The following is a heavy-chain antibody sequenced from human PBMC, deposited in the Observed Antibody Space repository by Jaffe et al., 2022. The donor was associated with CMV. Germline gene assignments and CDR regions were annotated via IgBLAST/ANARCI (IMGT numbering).Heavy chain of an antibody. CDR2: ISSSSSYT. Sequence: QVQLVESGGGLVKPGGSLRLSCAASGFTFSDYYMSWIRQAPGKGLEWVSYISSSSSYTNYADSVKGRFTISRDNAKNSLYLQMNSLRAEDTAVYYCARDGRYSGSSPYYYYYMDVWGKGTTVTVSS. D-gene: IGHD1-26*01. V-gene: IGHV3-11*06. CDR3: ARDGRYSGSSPYYYYYMDV. CDR1: GFTFSDYY. J-gene: IGHJ6*03.